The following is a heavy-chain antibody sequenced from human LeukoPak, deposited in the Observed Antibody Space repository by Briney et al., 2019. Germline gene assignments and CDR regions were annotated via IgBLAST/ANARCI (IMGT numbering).Heavy chain of an antibody. Sequence: GASVKVSCKASGGTFSSYAISWVRQAPGQGLEWMGGIIPIFGTANYAQKFQGRVTITADESTSAAYMELSSLRSEDTAVYYCARWDDVAGTTSSYYGMDVWGQGTTVTVSS. CDR1: GGTFSSYA. CDR3: ARWDDVAGTTSSYYGMDV. CDR2: IIPIFGTA. D-gene: IGHD1-7*01. J-gene: IGHJ6*02. V-gene: IGHV1-69*13.